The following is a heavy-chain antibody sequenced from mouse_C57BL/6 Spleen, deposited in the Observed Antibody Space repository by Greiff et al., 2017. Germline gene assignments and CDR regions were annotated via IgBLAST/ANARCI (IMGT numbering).Heavy chain of an antibody. CDR3: AIAWDYDDAMDY. D-gene: IGHD2-4*01. V-gene: IGHV1-74*01. J-gene: IGHJ4*01. CDR1: GYTFTSYW. CDR2: IHPSDSDN. Sequence: QVQLQQPGAELVKPGASVKVSCKASGYTFTSYWMHWVKQRPGQGLEWIGRIHPSDSDNNYNQKLKGKATLPVDKSSSTAYMQLISLTSEDSAVCYCAIAWDYDDAMDYWGKGTSVTVSS.